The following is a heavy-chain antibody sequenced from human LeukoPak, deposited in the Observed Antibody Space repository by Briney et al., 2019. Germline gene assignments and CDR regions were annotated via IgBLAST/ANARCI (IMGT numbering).Heavy chain of an antibody. CDR2: IYYSGST. J-gene: IGHJ6*02. D-gene: IGHD4-11*01. Sequence: SETLSLTCTVSGGSISSGDYYWSWIRQPPGKGLEWIGYIYYSGSTYYNPSLKSRVTISVDTSKNQFSLKLSFVTAADTAMYYCARDQSKGYYYYGMDVWGQGTTVTVSS. CDR3: ARDQSKGYYYYGMDV. V-gene: IGHV4-30-4*01. CDR1: GGSISSGDYY.